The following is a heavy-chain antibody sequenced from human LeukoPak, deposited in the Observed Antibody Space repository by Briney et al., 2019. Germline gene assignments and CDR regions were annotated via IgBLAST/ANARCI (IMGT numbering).Heavy chain of an antibody. CDR1: GFTFRRYC. J-gene: IGHJ4*02. Sequence: TGGSLRLSCTGSGFTFRRYCVTGVRQAPGKGLEWMANIKPDGSLENYVDSAKGRFSISRDNAKESLFLQMNSLRAEDTAVYYCVRVGFSDEGFDHWGQGTLVTVSS. D-gene: IGHD2-21*01. CDR2: IKPDGSLE. V-gene: IGHV3-7*01. CDR3: VRVGFSDEGFDH.